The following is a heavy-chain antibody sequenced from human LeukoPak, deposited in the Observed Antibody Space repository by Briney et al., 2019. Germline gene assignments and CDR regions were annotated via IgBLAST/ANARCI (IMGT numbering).Heavy chain of an antibody. CDR3: ARDRWFGETPGYFDY. V-gene: IGHV3-30-3*01. J-gene: IGHJ4*02. CDR2: ISYDGSNK. CDR1: GFTFSSYA. Sequence: PGGSLRLSCAASGFTFSSYAMHWVREAPGKGGEGVAVISYDGSNKYYADSVKGRFTISRDNSKNTLYLQMNSLRAEDTAVYYCARDRWFGETPGYFDYWGQGTLVTVSS. D-gene: IGHD4-23*01.